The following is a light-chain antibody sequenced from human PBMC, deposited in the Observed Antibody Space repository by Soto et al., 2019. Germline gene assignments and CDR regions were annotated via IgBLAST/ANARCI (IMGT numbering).Light chain of an antibody. CDR3: HQDSNLTWT. V-gene: IGKV3D-7*01. J-gene: IGKJ1*01. CDR2: GAF. CDR1: QSISSSY. Sequence: EIVLTQSPATLSLSPGERATLSWSASQSISSSYLSWYQEKPGQTPRLVIYGAFIRETGILARFSGSGAGTACTRTISSLQPEDVAVDYCHQDSNLTWTFGQGTQVDIK.